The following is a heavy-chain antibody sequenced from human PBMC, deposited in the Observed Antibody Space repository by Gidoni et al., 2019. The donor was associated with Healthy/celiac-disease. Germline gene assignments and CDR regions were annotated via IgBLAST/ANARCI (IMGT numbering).Heavy chain of an antibody. CDR1: GGSFSGYY. V-gene: IGHV4-34*01. CDR3: ARPRGYGDYSSNAYYFDY. J-gene: IGHJ4*02. Sequence: QVQLQQWGAGLLKPSETLSLTCAVYGGSFSGYYWSWIRQPPGKGLEWIGEINHSGGTNYNPSLKSRVTISVDTSKNQFSLKLSSVTAADTAVYYCARPRGYGDYSSNAYYFDYWGQGTLVTVSS. D-gene: IGHD4-17*01. CDR2: INHSGGT.